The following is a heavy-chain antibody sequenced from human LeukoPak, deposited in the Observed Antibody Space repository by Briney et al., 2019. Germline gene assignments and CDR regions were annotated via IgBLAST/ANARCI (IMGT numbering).Heavy chain of an antibody. Sequence: ASVKVSCKASGGTFSSYAISWVRQAPGQGLEWMGGIIPIFGTANYAQKFQGRVTITADESTSTAYMELSSLRSEDTAVYYCARGVYSGSYSHWGQGTLITVSS. CDR3: ARGVYSGSYSH. V-gene: IGHV1-69*13. D-gene: IGHD1-26*01. CDR1: GGTFSSYA. J-gene: IGHJ4*02. CDR2: IIPIFGTA.